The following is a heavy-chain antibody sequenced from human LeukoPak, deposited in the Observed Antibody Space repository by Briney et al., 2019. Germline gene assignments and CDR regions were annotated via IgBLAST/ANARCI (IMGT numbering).Heavy chain of an antibody. CDR2: ISYSGST. Sequence: SETLSLTCTVSGDSMSRYYCSWVRQPPGRGLEWVAYISYSGSTKYNPSLQNLVTISIETSKNKFSRKLCSVSAADTAVYYCARDQVVVVPAAPPDYYYYYYMDVWGKGTTVTISS. CDR1: GDSMSRYY. D-gene: IGHD2-2*01. CDR3: ARDQVVVVPAAPPDYYYYYYMDV. J-gene: IGHJ6*03. V-gene: IGHV4-59*12.